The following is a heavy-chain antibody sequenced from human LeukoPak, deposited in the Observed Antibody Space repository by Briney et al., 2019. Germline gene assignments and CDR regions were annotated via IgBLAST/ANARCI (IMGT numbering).Heavy chain of an antibody. CDR3: ASPRVVVGYYMDV. J-gene: IGHJ6*03. CDR2: IYSGGST. CDR1: GFTASSNY. V-gene: IGHV3-66*02. D-gene: IGHD2-15*01. Sequence: GGSLRLSCAASGFTASSNYMSWVRQAPGKGLEWGSVIYSGGSTYYADSVKGRFTISRDNSKNTLYLQMNSLRGEDTAVYYCASPRVVVGYYMDVWGKGTTVTVSS.